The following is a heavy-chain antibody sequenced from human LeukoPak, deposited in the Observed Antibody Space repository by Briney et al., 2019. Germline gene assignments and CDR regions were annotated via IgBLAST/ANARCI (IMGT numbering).Heavy chain of an antibody. V-gene: IGHV3-7*01. CDR1: GFTFRNYA. Sequence: GGSLRLSCAASGFTFRNYAMHWVRQAPGKGLEWVANIKQDGSEKNYVDSVKGRFTISRDNAKNSVDLQMNSLRVEDTAVYYCARVAAAGTGTFVNFYYSMDIWGKGTTVTISS. CDR3: ARVAAAGTGTFVNFYYSMDI. D-gene: IGHD6-13*01. J-gene: IGHJ6*03. CDR2: IKQDGSEK.